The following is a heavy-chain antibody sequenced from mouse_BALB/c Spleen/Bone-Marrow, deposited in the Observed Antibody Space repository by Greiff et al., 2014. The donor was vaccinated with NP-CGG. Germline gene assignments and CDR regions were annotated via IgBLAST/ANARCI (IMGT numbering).Heavy chain of an antibody. CDR1: GYSFTRYW. J-gene: IGHJ3*01. CDR3: ARLEGNYGSTFAY. Sequence: QVQLQQSGPQLVRPGASVKISCKASGYSFTRYWIHWVKQRPGHGLEWIGMIHPSDTETRLNQRFKDKATLTVDKSSSTAYMQLNSPTSEDSAVYYCARLEGNYGSTFAYWGQGTLVTVSA. CDR2: IHPSDTET. V-gene: IGHV1-74*01. D-gene: IGHD1-1*01.